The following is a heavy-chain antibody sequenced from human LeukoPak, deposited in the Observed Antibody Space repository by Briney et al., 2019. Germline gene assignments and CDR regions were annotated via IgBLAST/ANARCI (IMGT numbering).Heavy chain of an antibody. CDR1: GFTFSSYE. J-gene: IGHJ6*03. Sequence: PGGSLRLSCAASGFTFSSYEMDWVRQAPGKGLEWVSYISGSGSTIYYADSVKGRFTISRDNAKNSLYLQMNSLRAEDTAVYYCARAEGFYDFWSGVYYYYMDVWGKGTTVTVSS. CDR2: ISGSGSTI. D-gene: IGHD3-3*01. CDR3: ARAEGFYDFWSGVYYYYMDV. V-gene: IGHV3-48*03.